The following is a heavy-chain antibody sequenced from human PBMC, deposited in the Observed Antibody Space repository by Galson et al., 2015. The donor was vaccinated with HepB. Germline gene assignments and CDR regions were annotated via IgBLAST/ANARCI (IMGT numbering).Heavy chain of an antibody. CDR3: TRELVHFDF. Sequence: CAISGDSVSSNIATWNWIRQSPSRGLEWLGRTYFRSQWFNDYAVSMKNRMTINADPSKNLFSLQLNSVTPEDTAIYYCTRELVHFDFWGQGTLVTVSS. J-gene: IGHJ4*02. CDR2: TYFRSQWFN. V-gene: IGHV6-1*01. CDR1: GDSVSSNIAT.